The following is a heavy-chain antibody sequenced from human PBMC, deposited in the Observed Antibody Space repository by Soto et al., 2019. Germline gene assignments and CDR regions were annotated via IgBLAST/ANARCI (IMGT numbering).Heavy chain of an antibody. D-gene: IGHD6-19*01. CDR3: ARIAVAGINYYYYYMDV. Sequence: EVQLVESGGGLVKPGGSLRLSVAASGFTFSSYSMNWVRQAPGKGLEWVSSISSSSSYIYYADSVKGRFTISRDNAKNSLYLQMNSLRAEDTAVYYCARIAVAGINYYYYYMDVWGKGTTVTVSS. J-gene: IGHJ6*03. CDR1: GFTFSSYS. V-gene: IGHV3-21*01. CDR2: ISSSSSYI.